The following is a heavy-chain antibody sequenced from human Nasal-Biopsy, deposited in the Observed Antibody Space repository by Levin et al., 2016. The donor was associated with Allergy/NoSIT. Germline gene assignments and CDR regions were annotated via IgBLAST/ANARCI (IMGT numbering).Heavy chain of an antibody. CDR3: AIGLREDFFYYGLGV. CDR1: GDSISRSDYY. D-gene: IGHD2-15*01. Sequence: SETLSLTCTVSGDSISRSDYYWGWIRQSPGKGLEWIGSIYHSGSAYYSPSLESRVTISVDTSKKVLSLRLGPVTAADTALYYCAIGLREDFFYYGLGVWGPGTTVTVSS. J-gene: IGHJ6*02. CDR2: IYHSGSA. V-gene: IGHV4-39*02.